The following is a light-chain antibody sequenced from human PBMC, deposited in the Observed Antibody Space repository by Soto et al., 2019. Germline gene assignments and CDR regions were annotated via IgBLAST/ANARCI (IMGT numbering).Light chain of an antibody. CDR2: EVS. CDR3: SSYTTSSTYV. CDR1: SSDVGGYNY. J-gene: IGLJ1*01. V-gene: IGLV2-8*01. Sequence: SALTQPPSASGSPGQSVTISCTGTSSDVGGYNYVSWYQQHPGKAPKLMIYEVSKRPSGVPDRFSGSKSGNTASLTVSGLQAEDEADYYCSSYTTSSTYVFGTGTKVTVL.